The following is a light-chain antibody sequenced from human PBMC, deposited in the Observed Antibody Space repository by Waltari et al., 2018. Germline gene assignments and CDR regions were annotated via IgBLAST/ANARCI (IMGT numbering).Light chain of an antibody. J-gene: IGKJ2*01. CDR3: QQYNSYSRT. V-gene: IGKV1-5*03. CDR1: QSIGNW. CDR2: KAS. Sequence: DIQMTQSPSTRSASVGDRVTITCRASQSIGNWLAWYQQKPGKAPNLLISKASSLESGVPSRFSGSGSGTAFTLTISSLQPDDFATYYCQQYNSYSRTFGQGTKLEIK.